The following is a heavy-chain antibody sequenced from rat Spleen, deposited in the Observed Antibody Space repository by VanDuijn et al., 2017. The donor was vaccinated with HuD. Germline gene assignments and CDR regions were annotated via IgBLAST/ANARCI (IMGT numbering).Heavy chain of an antibody. CDR3: ARYYDGTYYLGYFDY. V-gene: IGHV3-1*01. CDR1: GYSITSNY. D-gene: IGHD1-12*02. Sequence: EVQLQESGPGLVKPSQSLSLTCSVTGYSITSNYWGWIRKFPGNKMEWMGYISYSGSTSYNPSLKNRISITRDTSKNQFFLQLNSVTTEETAKYYFARYYDGTYYLGYFDYWGQGVMVTVSS. CDR2: ISYSGST. J-gene: IGHJ2*01.